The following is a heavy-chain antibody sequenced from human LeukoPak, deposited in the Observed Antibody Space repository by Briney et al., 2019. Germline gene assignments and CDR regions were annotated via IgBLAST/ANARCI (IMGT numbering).Heavy chain of an antibody. CDR2: IIPILGIA. D-gene: IGHD2-15*01. CDR1: GGTFSSYA. J-gene: IGHJ6*02. Sequence: SVKVSCKTSGGTFSSYAISWVRQAPGQGLEWMGRIIPILGIANYAQKFQGRVTITADKSTSTAYMELSSLRSEDTAVYYCARLGYCSGGSCYPPVDVWGQGTTVTVSS. CDR3: ARLGYCSGGSCYPPVDV. V-gene: IGHV1-69*04.